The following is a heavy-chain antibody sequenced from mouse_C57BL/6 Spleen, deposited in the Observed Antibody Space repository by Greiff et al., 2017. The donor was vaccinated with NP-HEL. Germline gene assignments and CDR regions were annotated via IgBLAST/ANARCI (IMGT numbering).Heavy chain of an antibody. D-gene: IGHD1-1*01. CDR1: GYTFTSYW. J-gene: IGHJ1*03. CDR3: ARFPHYYGSSNWYFDV. CDR2: IDPSDSET. V-gene: IGHV1-52*01. Sequence: QVQLQQPGAELVRPGSSVKLSCKASGYTFTSYWMHWVKQRPIQGLEWIGNIDPSDSETHYNQKFKDKATLTVDKSSSTAYMQLSSLTSEDSAVYYCARFPHYYGSSNWYFDVWGTGTTVTVSS.